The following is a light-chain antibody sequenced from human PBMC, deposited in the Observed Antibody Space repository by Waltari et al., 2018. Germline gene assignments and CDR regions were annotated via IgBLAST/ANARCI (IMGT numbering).Light chain of an antibody. CDR2: GKN. CDR1: SLSTSY. CDR3: SSRDSSASHVL. Sequence: SSELTQDPAVSVALGQTVRITCQGASLSTSYASWYQQKSGQAPILFLFGKNKRPSGIPDRFSGYNSETTTSLTITGAQAEDEADYYCSSRDSSASHVLFAGGTKLTVL. J-gene: IGLJ2*01. V-gene: IGLV3-19*01.